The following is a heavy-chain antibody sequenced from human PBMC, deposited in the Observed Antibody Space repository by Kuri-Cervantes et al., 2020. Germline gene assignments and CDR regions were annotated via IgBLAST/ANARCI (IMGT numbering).Heavy chain of an antibody. Sequence: GGSLRLSCAASGFTFDDYAMHWVRQAPGKGLEWVSGISWNSGSIGYADSVKGRFTISRDNAKNTLYLQMNSLRAEDTAVYYCARDQTYGDYSSYYYYGMDVWGQGTTVTVSS. D-gene: IGHD4-17*01. CDR2: ISWNSGSI. CDR3: ARDQTYGDYSSYYYYGMDV. J-gene: IGHJ6*02. CDR1: GFTFDDYA. V-gene: IGHV3-9*01.